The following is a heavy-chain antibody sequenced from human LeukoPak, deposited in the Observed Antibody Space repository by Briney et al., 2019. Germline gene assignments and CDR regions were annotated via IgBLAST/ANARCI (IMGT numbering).Heavy chain of an antibody. CDR3: ARGLGDSSGYYFDY. J-gene: IGHJ4*02. CDR1: GGSFSGYY. V-gene: IGHV4-34*01. Sequence: SDTLSLTCAVYGGSFSGYYWSWIRQPAGRRVEWIREINHSGSTNYNPSLKSRVTISVDTSKNQFSLKLSSVTAADTAVYYCARGLGDSSGYYFDYWGQGTLVTVSS. CDR2: INHSGST. D-gene: IGHD3-22*01.